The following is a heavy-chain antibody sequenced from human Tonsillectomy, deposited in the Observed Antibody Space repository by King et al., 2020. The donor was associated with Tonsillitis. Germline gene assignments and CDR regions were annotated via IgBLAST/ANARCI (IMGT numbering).Heavy chain of an antibody. CDR3: TTFCLCHQLVPLDAFDI. D-gene: IGHD2-2*01. CDR2: IKSKTDGGTT. V-gene: IGHV3-15*01. CDR1: GFTFSNAW. J-gene: IGHJ3*02. Sequence: VQLVESGGGLVKPGGSLRLSCAASGFTFSNAWMSWVRQAPGKGLEWVGRIKSKTDGGTTDYAAPVKGRFTISRDHSKNTLYLQMNSLTTEDTAVYYCTTFCLCHQLVPLDAFDIWGQGTMVSVSS.